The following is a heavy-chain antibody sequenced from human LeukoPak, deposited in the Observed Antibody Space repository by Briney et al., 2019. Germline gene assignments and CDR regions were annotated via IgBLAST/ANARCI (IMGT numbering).Heavy chain of an antibody. V-gene: IGHV4-39*07. J-gene: IGHJ4*02. CDR2: IYYSGST. CDR1: GGSISSSSYY. D-gene: IGHD4-17*01. CDR3: ARRAPDYGDYRQAKYYFDY. Sequence: SETLSLTCTVSGGSISSSSYYWGWIRQPPGKGLEWIGSIYYSGSTYYNPSLKSRVTISVDTSKNQFSLKLCSVTAADTAVYYCARRAPDYGDYRQAKYYFDYWGQGTLVTVSS.